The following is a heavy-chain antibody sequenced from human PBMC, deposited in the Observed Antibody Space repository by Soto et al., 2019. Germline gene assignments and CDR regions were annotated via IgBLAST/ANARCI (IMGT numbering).Heavy chain of an antibody. CDR2: IYSGGST. CDR1: GFTVSSNY. Sequence: GGSLRLSCAASGFTVSSNYMSWVRQAPGKGLEWVSVIYSGGSTYYADSVRGRFTISRDNPKNALYLQMNSLRAEDTAVYYCAGGAKYYFDYWGQGTLVTVSS. V-gene: IGHV3-66*01. J-gene: IGHJ4*02. CDR3: AGGAKYYFDY. D-gene: IGHD6-6*01.